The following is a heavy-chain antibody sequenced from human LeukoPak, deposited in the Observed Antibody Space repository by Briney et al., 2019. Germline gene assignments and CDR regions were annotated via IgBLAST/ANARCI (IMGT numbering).Heavy chain of an antibody. CDR2: IYYSGST. Sequence: SETLSLTCTVSGGSISSYYWSWIRQPPGKGLEWIGYIYYSGSTNYNPSLKSRVTISVDTSKNQFSLKLTSVTAADTAVYYCARSGIAVAGNPDYWGQGTLVTVSS. J-gene: IGHJ4*02. D-gene: IGHD6-19*01. CDR3: ARSGIAVAGNPDY. V-gene: IGHV4-59*01. CDR1: GGSISSYY.